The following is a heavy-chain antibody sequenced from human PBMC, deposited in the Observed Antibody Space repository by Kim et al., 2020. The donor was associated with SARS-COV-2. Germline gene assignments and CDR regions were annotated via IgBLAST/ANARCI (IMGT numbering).Heavy chain of an antibody. CDR2: INAGNGNT. Sequence: ASVKVSCKASGYTFTSYAMHWVRQAPGQRLEWMGWINAGNGNTKYSQKFQGRVTITRDTSASTAYMELSSLRSEDTAVYYCAREGPNYYDSSGYYKFWGQGTLVTVSS. J-gene: IGHJ4*02. D-gene: IGHD3-22*01. CDR1: GYTFTSYA. V-gene: IGHV1-3*01. CDR3: AREGPNYYDSSGYYKF.